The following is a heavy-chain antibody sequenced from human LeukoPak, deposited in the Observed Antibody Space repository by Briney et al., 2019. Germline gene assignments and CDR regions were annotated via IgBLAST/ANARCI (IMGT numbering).Heavy chain of an antibody. J-gene: IGHJ3*02. V-gene: IGHV1-46*01. CDR3: ARASTPRGAFDI. CDR2: INPSGGST. D-gene: IGHD3-10*01. Sequence: ASVKVSCKASGYIFTDYYMHWVRQAPGQGLEWMGIINPSGGSTSYAQKFQGRVTMTRDTSTSTVYMELSSLRSEDTAVYYCARASTPRGAFDIWGQGTMVTVSS. CDR1: GYIFTDYY.